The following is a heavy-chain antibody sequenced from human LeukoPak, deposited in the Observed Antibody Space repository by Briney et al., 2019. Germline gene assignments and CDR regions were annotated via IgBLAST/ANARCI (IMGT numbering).Heavy chain of an antibody. D-gene: IGHD6-19*01. Sequence: SETLSLTCAVYGGSVSSGSYYWSWIRQPPGKGLEWIGYIYYSGSTNYNPSLKSRVTISVDTSKNQFSLKLSSVTAADTAVYYCARDSNSGFFDYWGQGTLVTVSS. CDR3: ARDSNSGFFDY. CDR1: GGSVSSGSYY. J-gene: IGHJ4*02. CDR2: IYYSGST. V-gene: IGHV4-61*01.